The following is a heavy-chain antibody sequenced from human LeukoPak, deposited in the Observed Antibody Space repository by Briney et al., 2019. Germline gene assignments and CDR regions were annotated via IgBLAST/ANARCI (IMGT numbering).Heavy chain of an antibody. V-gene: IGHV1-24*01. CDR1: GYTLTELS. J-gene: IGHJ4*02. D-gene: IGHD6-13*01. Sequence: ASVKVSCKVSGYTLTELSMHWVRQAPGKGLEWTGGFDPEDGETIYAQKFQGRVTMTEGTSTDTAYMELSSLRSEDTAVYYCATGGLLSSSWYEHYWGQGTLVTVSS. CDR3: ATGGLLSSSWYEHY. CDR2: FDPEDGET.